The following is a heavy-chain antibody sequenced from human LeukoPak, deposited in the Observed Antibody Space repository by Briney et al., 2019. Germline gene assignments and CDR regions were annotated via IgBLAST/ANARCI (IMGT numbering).Heavy chain of an antibody. CDR3: AREAYYDMEY. CDR2: IKQDGSEK. J-gene: IGHJ4*02. V-gene: IGHV3-7*01. D-gene: IGHD3-22*01. Sequence: GGSLRLSCAASGFTFSSYSMNWVRQAPGKGLEWVANIKQDGSEKYYVDSVKGRFTISRDNAKNSLYLQMNSLRAEDTAVYYCAREAYYDMEYWGQGTLVTVSS. CDR1: GFTFSSYS.